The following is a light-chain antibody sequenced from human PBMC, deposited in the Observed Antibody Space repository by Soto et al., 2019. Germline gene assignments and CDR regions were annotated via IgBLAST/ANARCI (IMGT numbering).Light chain of an antibody. CDR1: KDISDS. Sequence: IHMTHAPSSLSASCGDIVTITFQASKDISDSLNWYQQKSGKAPKLLIYDASNLDTGVPSRFTGSGSGTDFTFTITRLQSDDVATYYCQQYASLPITFGQGTRLEIK. CDR3: QQYASLPIT. CDR2: DAS. V-gene: IGKV1-33*01. J-gene: IGKJ5*01.